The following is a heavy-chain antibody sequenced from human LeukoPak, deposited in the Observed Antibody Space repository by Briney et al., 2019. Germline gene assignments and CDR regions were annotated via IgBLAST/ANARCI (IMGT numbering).Heavy chain of an antibody. V-gene: IGHV4-38-2*02. Sequence: SSETLSLTCTVSGYSISSGYYWGWIRQPPGKGLEWIGSIYHSGSTYYNPSLKSRVTISVDTSKNQFSLKLSSVTAADTAVYYCARDWDIVVVPAAIGYWGQGTLVTVSS. CDR1: GYSISSGYY. CDR3: ARDWDIVVVPAAIGY. D-gene: IGHD2-2*01. J-gene: IGHJ4*02. CDR2: IYHSGST.